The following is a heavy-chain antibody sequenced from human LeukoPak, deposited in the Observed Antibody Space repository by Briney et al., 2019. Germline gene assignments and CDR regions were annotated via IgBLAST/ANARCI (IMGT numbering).Heavy chain of an antibody. Sequence: GGSLRLSCAASGFTVSSNYMSWVRQAPGKGLEWVSVIYSGGSTYYADSVKGRFTISRDNSKNTLYLQMNSLRAEDTAVYYCAREESYYYYGMDAWGQGTTVTVSS. CDR2: IYSGGST. D-gene: IGHD2/OR15-2a*01. J-gene: IGHJ6*02. V-gene: IGHV3-53*01. CDR3: AREESYYYYGMDA. CDR1: GFTVSSNY.